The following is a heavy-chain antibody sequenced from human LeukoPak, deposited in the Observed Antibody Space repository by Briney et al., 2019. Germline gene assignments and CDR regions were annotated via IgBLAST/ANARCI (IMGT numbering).Heavy chain of an antibody. CDR2: IFYSGTT. J-gene: IGHJ3*02. V-gene: IGHV4-59*01. Sequence: SETLSLTCTVSGGSITYYYWSWIRQTPGKGLEWIGHIFYSGTTNYNPSLKSRVTNYNPSLKSRVTISVDTSKNQFSLKLSSVTAADPAVYYCAGAPWGGYDTLLYVFDIWGQGKMVTVSS. CDR3: AGAPWGGYDTLLYVFDI. CDR1: GGSITYYY. D-gene: IGHD3-16*01.